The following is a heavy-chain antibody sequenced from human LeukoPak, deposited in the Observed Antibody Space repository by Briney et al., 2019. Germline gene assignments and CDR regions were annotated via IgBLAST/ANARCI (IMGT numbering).Heavy chain of an antibody. Sequence: ASVKVSCKASGYTFTGYYMHWVRQAPGQGLEWMGWINPNSGGTNYAQKFQGRVTMTRDTSVSTAYMELGSLRSEDTAVYYCATEYCSGGSCTHAFDIWGQGTMVTVSS. CDR3: ATEYCSGGSCTHAFDI. CDR2: INPNSGGT. J-gene: IGHJ3*02. D-gene: IGHD2-15*01. CDR1: GYTFTGYY. V-gene: IGHV1-2*02.